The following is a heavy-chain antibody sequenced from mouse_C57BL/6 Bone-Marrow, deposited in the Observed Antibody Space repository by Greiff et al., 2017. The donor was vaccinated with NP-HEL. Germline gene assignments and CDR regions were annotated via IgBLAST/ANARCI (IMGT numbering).Heavy chain of an antibody. CDR2: IWSGGST. V-gene: IGHV2-2*01. CDR1: GFSLTSYG. Sequence: VQLQQSGPGLVQPSQSLSITCTVSGFSLTSYGVHWVRQSPGKGLEWLGVIWSGGSTDYNAAFISRLSISKDNSKSQVFFKMNSLQADDTAIYYCARKGYYYGRAWFAYWGQGTLVTVSA. J-gene: IGHJ3*01. D-gene: IGHD1-1*01. CDR3: ARKGYYYGRAWFAY.